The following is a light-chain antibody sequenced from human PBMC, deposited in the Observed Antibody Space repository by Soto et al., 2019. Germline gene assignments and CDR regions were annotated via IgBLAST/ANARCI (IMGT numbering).Light chain of an antibody. J-gene: IGKJ4*01. CDR3: QQYNIYPLP. CDR2: KAS. V-gene: IGKV1-5*03. Sequence: DIQMTQSPSTLSASVGDRVTITCRASQSISSWLAWYQQKTGKTPKLLIYKASSLESGVTSRFSGSGSGTEFTLTISSLQPDDFATYSCQQYNIYPLPFGGGTKVEIK. CDR1: QSISSW.